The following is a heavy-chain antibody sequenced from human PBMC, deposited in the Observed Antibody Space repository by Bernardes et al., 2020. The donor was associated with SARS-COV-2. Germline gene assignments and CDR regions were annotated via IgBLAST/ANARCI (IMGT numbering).Heavy chain of an antibody. CDR1: NGSISNYY. V-gene: IGHV4-59*01. CDR3: ARRSMDY. Sequence: SETLSLTCTVSNGSISNYYGRWIRQPPGKGLEWLGYIFYSGSTSYNPSLKSRLTLSVDTSKNQVSLKLTSVTAADTAVYYCARRSMDYWGQGTLVTVSS. J-gene: IGHJ4*02. CDR2: IFYSGST.